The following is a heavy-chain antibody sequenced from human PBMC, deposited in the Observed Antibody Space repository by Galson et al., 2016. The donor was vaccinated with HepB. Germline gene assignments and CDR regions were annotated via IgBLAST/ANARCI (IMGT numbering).Heavy chain of an antibody. CDR1: GYRFSSYG. J-gene: IGHJ4*02. V-gene: IGHV1-18*01. D-gene: IGHD6-19*01. Sequence: SVKVSCKASGYRFSSYGIMWVRQAPGQGLEWMGWISAYNGKTNHAQKFQGRVTMTTDTSTSTAYMELRSLRSDDTAVYYCARGAVAGPDYRGLGTLVTVSS. CDR3: ARGAVAGPDY. CDR2: ISAYNGKT.